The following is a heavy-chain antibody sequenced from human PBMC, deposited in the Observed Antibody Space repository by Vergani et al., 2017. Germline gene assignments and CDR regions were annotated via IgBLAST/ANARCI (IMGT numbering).Heavy chain of an antibody. CDR2: IRWNSGSI. V-gene: IGHV3-9*01. CDR3: AKNGPGAVASLYYFDY. CDR1: GFTFDDYA. D-gene: IGHD6-19*01. Sequence: EVQLVESGGGLVQPGRSLRLSCAASGFTFDDYAMHWVRQAPGKGLEWVSGIRWNSGSIGYADSVKGRFTSSRDNAKNSLYLQMNSLRAEDTALYYCAKNGPGAVASLYYFDYWGQGTLVTVSS. J-gene: IGHJ4*02.